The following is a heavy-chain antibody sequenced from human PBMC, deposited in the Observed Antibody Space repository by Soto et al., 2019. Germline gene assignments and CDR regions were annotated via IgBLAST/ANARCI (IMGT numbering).Heavy chain of an antibody. Sequence: SETLSLTCTVSGGSISSGDYYWSWIRQPPGKGLEWIGYIYYSGSTYYNPSLKSRVTIAVDTSKNQFSLKLSSVTAADTAVYYCARGWRYCSSTSCYLGYYGMDVWGQGTTVT. CDR3: ARGWRYCSSTSCYLGYYGMDV. D-gene: IGHD2-2*01. V-gene: IGHV4-30-4*01. CDR2: IYYSGST. J-gene: IGHJ6*02. CDR1: GGSISSGDYY.